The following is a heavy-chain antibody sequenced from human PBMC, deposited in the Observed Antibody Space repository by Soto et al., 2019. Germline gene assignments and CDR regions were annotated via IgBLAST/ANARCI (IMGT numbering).Heavy chain of an antibody. CDR3: AAEGSFGVLDP. J-gene: IGHJ5*02. V-gene: IGHV3-21*01. CDR1: GFTFSSYS. CDR2: ISSSSSYI. Sequence: GGSLRLSCAASGFTFSSYSMNWGRQAPGKGLEWVSSISSSSSYIYYADSVKGRFTISRDNAKNSLYLQMNSLRAEDTAVYYCAAEGSFGVLDPWGQGTLVTVSS. D-gene: IGHD3-3*01.